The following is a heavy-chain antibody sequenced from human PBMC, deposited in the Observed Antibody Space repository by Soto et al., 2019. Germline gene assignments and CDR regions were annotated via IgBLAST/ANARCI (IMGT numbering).Heavy chain of an antibody. CDR3: APDVLLWFGELSGAHYYYGMDV. J-gene: IGHJ6*02. CDR2: ISDTGAST. D-gene: IGHD3-10*01. Sequence: GGSLRLSCAASGFTFKESAMNWVRQAPGKGLEWVASISDTGASTWYAESVRGRLSISRDNSKNTLYLQMNSLRAEDTAVYYCAPDVLLWFGELSGAHYYYGMDVWGQGTTVTVSS. CDR1: GFTFKESA. V-gene: IGHV3-23*01.